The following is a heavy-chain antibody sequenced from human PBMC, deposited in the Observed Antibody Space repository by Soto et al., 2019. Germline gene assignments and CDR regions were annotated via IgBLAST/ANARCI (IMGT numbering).Heavy chain of an antibody. D-gene: IGHD6-13*01. CDR2: IYYTGST. CDR3: ARDLTGYSSS. CDR1: SGSISTYY. V-gene: IGHV4-59*01. J-gene: IGHJ4*02. Sequence: SETLSLTCTVSSGSISTYYWSWIRQPPGKGLEWIGYIYYTGSTNYNPSLKSRVTISVDTSKNQFSLKLSSVTAADTAVYYCARDLTGYSSSWGQGTLVTVSS.